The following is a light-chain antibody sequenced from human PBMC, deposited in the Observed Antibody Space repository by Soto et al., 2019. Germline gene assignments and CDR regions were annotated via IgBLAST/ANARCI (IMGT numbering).Light chain of an antibody. V-gene: IGKV3-15*01. CDR1: QSVNSN. CDR3: QQYNFWPPLT. CDR2: EAS. Sequence: EIVMTQSPATLSVSPGERATLSCRASQSVNSNLACNGQKPGQAPSLPISEASTRATGVPARFSGSGSGTEFTLTISSLQSEDSGIYYCQQYNFWPPLTFGGGTKVEIK. J-gene: IGKJ4*01.